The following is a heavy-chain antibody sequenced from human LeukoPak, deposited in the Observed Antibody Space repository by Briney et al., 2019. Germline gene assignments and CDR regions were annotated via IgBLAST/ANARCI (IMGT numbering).Heavy chain of an antibody. D-gene: IGHD3-22*01. CDR3: ARVYSYYYDSSGYYYFDY. V-gene: IGHV4-38-2*02. J-gene: IGHJ4*02. CDR1: GYSISSGYY. Sequence: SETLSLTCTVSGYSISSGYYWGWIRQPPGKGLEWIGSIYHSGSPYYNPSLKSRVTISVDTSTNQFSLKLSSVTAADTAVYYCARVYSYYYDSSGYYYFDYWGQGTLVTVSS. CDR2: IYHSGSP.